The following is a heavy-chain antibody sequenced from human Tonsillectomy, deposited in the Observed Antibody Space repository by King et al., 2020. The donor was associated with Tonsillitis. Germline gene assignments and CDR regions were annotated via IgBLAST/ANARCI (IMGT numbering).Heavy chain of an antibody. V-gene: IGHV3-33*05. CDR1: GFTFSDYG. Sequence: ESGGGVVQPGGSLRLSCAASGFTFSDYGIHWVRQAPGKGLEWVAVISYDGNNKYYTDSVKGRFTISRDNSKNTLYLQMNNLRAEDTAVYYCARNYYDSGGYSNGMDVWSQGTTVTVSS. CDR2: ISYDGNNK. CDR3: ARNYYDSGGYSNGMDV. J-gene: IGHJ6*02. D-gene: IGHD3-22*01.